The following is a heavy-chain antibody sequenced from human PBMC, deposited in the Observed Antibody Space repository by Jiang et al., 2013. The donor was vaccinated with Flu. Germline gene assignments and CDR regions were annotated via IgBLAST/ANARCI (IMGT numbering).Heavy chain of an antibody. CDR1: GDTFRNYA. CDR2: IITIFETP. D-gene: IGHD2-15*01. V-gene: IGHV1-69*01. J-gene: IGHJ5*02. Sequence: SGAEVKKPGSSVKVSCKASGDTFRNYAITWVRQAPGHGLEWMGGIITIFETPDYSQKFQGRVTITADESTSTAYMEVSSLRSEDTGPFYYCATAVLLRGRVFD. CDR3: ATAVLLRGRVFD.